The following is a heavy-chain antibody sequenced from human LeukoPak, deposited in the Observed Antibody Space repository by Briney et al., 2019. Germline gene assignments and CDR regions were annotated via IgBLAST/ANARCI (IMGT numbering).Heavy chain of an antibody. V-gene: IGHV1-69*05. CDR2: IIPIFGTA. CDR3: ARGSDGAFDI. J-gene: IGHJ3*02. D-gene: IGHD5-24*01. CDR1: GGTFSSYA. Sequence: ASVMVSCKASGGTFSSYAISWVRQAPGQGLEWMGGIIPIFGTANYAQKFQGRVTITTDESTSTAYMELSSLRSEDTAVYYCARGSDGAFDIWGQGTMVTVSS.